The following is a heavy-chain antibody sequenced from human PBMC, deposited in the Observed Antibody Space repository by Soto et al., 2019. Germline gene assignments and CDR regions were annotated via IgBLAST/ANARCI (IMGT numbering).Heavy chain of an antibody. CDR1: GGSIRNVY. D-gene: IGHD2-15*01. CDR2: IFHSGNA. Sequence: SETLSLTCTVSGGSIRNVYWSWIRQPPGKGLEWIGFIFHSGNAKYNPSLKSRVTMSVDTSKNQLSLSLDSVTAADTAVYFCARAHAPTLPFDYWGQGTLVTVSS. J-gene: IGHJ4*02. V-gene: IGHV4-59*01. CDR3: ARAHAPTLPFDY.